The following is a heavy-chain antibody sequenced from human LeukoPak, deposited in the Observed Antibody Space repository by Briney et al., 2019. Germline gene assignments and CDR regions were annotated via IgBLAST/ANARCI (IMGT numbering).Heavy chain of an antibody. V-gene: IGHV4-34*01. CDR2: INHSGST. CDR3: ARDSPPMNRRITISEVARGGYGMDV. D-gene: IGHD3-3*01. CDR1: GGSFSGYY. J-gene: IGHJ6*02. Sequence: PSETLSLTCAVYGGSFSGYYWSWIRQPPGKGLEWIGEINHSGSTNYNPSLKSRVTISVDTSKNQFSLKLSSVTAADTAVYYCARDSPPMNRRITISEVARGGYGMDVWGQGTTVTVSS.